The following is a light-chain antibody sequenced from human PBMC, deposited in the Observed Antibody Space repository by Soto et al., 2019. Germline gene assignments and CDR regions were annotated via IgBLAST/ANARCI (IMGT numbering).Light chain of an antibody. V-gene: IGKV1-12*01. CDR2: DAS. Sequence: DIQMTQSPSSLSAALGDRVTITCRASQSISTWLAWYQQKPGKAPKVLIFDASSLESGVPSRFSGSGSGTEFTLTISSLQPEDFATYYCQQANSFLLTFGGGTKVDIK. J-gene: IGKJ4*01. CDR1: QSISTW. CDR3: QQANSFLLT.